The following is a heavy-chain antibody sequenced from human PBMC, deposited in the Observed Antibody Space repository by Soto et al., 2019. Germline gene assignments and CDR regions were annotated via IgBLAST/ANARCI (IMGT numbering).Heavy chain of an antibody. CDR2: IYSRGST. CDR1: GFTVGSNY. J-gene: IGHJ4*02. CDR3: ARVPAPDGGD. D-gene: IGHD3-16*01. Sequence: EVQLVESGGGLVQPGGSLRLSCAASGFTVGSNYMTWVRQAPGKGLEWLSVIYSRGSTYYADSVKGRFTISRDNSKNTLYLQMNNLRTEDTAVYYCARVPAPDGGDWGQGTLVTVSS. V-gene: IGHV3-66*01.